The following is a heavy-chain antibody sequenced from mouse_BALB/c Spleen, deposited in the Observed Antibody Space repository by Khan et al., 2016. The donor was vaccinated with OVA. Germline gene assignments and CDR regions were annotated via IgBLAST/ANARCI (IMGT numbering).Heavy chain of an antibody. J-gene: IGHJ4*01. CDR2: INPSTGYT. Sequence: QVRLQQSGAELAKPGASVKMSCKASGYTFTSYWMHWVKQRPGQGLEWIGYINPSTGYTEYNQKFKDKATLTTDKSSSTAYMQLSSLTSEDYAVXYCAASILFYYSMDFCVPGTSVTVS. D-gene: IGHD6-1*01. CDR3: AASILFYYSMDF. CDR1: GYTFTSYW. V-gene: IGHV1-7*01.